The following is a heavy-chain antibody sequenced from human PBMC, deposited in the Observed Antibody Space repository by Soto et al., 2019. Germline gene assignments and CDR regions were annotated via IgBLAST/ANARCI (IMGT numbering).Heavy chain of an antibody. CDR3: ARVRDFWSAPGVDC. D-gene: IGHD3-3*01. V-gene: IGHV4-34*01. CDR2: INHSGST. CDR1: GGSFSGYY. J-gene: IGHJ4*02. Sequence: QVQLQQWGAGLLKPSETLSLTCAVYGGSFSGYYWSWIRQPPEKGLEWIGEINHSGSTNYNQSLKIRVTLTVDTSKNQFSLKLSSVTAADRAVYYCARVRDFWSAPGVDCWGQGTLVTVSS.